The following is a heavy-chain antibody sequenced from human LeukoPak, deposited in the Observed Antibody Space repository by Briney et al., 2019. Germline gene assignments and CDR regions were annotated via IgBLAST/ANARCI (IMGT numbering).Heavy chain of an antibody. CDR3: AKIPGGEAVAATFDY. J-gene: IGHJ4*02. CDR2: ISGSGGST. D-gene: IGHD6-19*01. Sequence: PGGSLRLSCVASGLTFSSHAMTWVRQTPGKGLEWVSAISGSGGSTYYADSVKGRFTISRDNSKDTLYLQMNSLRAEDTAVYYCAKIPGGEAVAATFDYWGQGTLVTVSS. CDR1: GLTFSSHA. V-gene: IGHV3-23*01.